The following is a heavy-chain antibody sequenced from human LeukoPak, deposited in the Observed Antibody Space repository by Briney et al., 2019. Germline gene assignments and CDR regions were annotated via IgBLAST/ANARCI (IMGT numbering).Heavy chain of an antibody. J-gene: IGHJ4*02. CDR1: GFTFSSYG. D-gene: IGHD3-22*01. CDR2: ISYDGSNK. Sequence: EPGGSLRLSCAASGFTFSSYGMHWVRQAPGKGLEWVAVISYDGSNKYYADSVKGRFTISRDNSKNTLYLQMNSLRAEDTAVYYCVLKWLNHAGRFWGQGTLVTVSS. CDR3: VLKWLNHAGRF. V-gene: IGHV3-30*03.